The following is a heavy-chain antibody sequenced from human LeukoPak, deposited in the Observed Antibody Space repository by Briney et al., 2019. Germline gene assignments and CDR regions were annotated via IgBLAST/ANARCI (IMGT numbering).Heavy chain of an antibody. CDR2: ISPGGNTI. V-gene: IGHV3-48*04. D-gene: IGHD4-17*01. Sequence: GGSLRLSCAGSGLIFGSHGMISVRQAPGRGLEWVSYISPGGNTIYYADSMKGRFTVSRDAAKTSLSLHMNSLRAEDTAVYYCARVRGPTVTTMYFDYWGQGTLVTVSS. J-gene: IGHJ4*02. CDR1: GLIFGSHG. CDR3: ARVRGPTVTTMYFDY.